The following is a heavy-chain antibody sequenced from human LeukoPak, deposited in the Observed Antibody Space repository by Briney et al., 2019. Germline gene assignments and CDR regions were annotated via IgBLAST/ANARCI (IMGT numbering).Heavy chain of an antibody. Sequence: PGGSLRLSCAASGFTFSNAWMSWVRRAPGKGLEWVGRMKSKTDGGTTDYAAPVKGRFTISRDDSKNALYLQMNSLKTEDTAVYYCTTGSYYDSSGYFLFDYWGQGTLVTVSS. V-gene: IGHV3-15*01. J-gene: IGHJ4*02. CDR2: MKSKTDGGTT. D-gene: IGHD3-22*01. CDR3: TTGSYYDSSGYFLFDY. CDR1: GFTFSNAW.